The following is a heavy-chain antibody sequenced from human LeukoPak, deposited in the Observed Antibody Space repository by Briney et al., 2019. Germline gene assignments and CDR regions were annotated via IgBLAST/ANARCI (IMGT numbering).Heavy chain of an antibody. Sequence: GGSLRLSCAASGFPLSSYSINWVRQAPGKGLEWVSYISSSGSAIYYVDSVKGRFTVSRDNAKNSLFLQMNSSRAEDTAVYYCVRVKGSYFDYWGQGALVTVSS. CDR1: GFPLSSYS. V-gene: IGHV3-48*01. D-gene: IGHD2-15*01. CDR3: VRVKGSYFDY. CDR2: ISSSGSAI. J-gene: IGHJ4*02.